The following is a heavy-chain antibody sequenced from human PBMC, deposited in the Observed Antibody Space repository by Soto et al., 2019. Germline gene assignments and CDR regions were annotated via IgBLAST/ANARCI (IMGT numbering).Heavy chain of an antibody. CDR2: INDSGNI. J-gene: IGHJ6*03. CDR1: GGSFSGYQ. V-gene: IGHV4-34*01. D-gene: IGHD3-10*01. Sequence: QVQLQQWGAGLLKPSETLSLTCAVYGGSFSGYQWSWIRQTPGKGLELIGEINDSGNINYNPSLKSRVTILLDTPKKQISLKLSSVTAADSAVYYCARGVILWFGELSRRGGYHYYMDVWGKGTTVTVSS. CDR3: ARGVILWFGELSRRGGYHYYMDV.